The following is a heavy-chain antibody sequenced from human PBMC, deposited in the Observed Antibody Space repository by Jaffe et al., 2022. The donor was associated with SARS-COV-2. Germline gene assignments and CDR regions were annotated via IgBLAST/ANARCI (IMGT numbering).Heavy chain of an antibody. CDR2: FDPENDET. Sequence: QVQLVQSGAEVKKSGASVKVSCKVSGHTLTELAMHWVRQAPGKGLEWMGGFDPENDETIYAQKFQGRVTVTEDLSTDTAYMKLSRLRPEDTAVYYCAVDLRYWDAKQGRFDSWGQGTVVTVSS. CDR3: AVDLRYWDAKQGRFDS. CDR1: GHTLTELA. D-gene: IGHD3-16*02. V-gene: IGHV1-24*01. J-gene: IGHJ5*01.